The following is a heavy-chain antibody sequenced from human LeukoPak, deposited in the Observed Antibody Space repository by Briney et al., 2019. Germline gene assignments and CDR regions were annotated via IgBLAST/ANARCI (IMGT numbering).Heavy chain of an antibody. CDR1: GYTFTSYG. CDR3: ARYHVYYDFWSGYYSKSTPPTFDY. V-gene: IGHV1-18*01. D-gene: IGHD3-3*01. CDR2: ISAYNGNT. Sequence: ASVKVSCKASGYTFTSYGISWVRQAPGQGLEWMGWISAYNGNTNYAQTLQGRVTMTTDTSTSTAYMELRSLRSDDTAVYYCARYHVYYDFWSGYYSKSTPPTFDYWGQGTLVTVSS. J-gene: IGHJ4*02.